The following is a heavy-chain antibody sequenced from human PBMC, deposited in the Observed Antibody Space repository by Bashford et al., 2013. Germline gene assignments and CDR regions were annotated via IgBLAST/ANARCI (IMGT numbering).Heavy chain of an antibody. V-gene: IGHV5-51*01. J-gene: IGHJ4*02. CDR1: DTVLYQLL. CDR2: IFPGDSHA. D-gene: IGHD5-12*01. CDR3: ARVRGGFSAYDGEGFDY. Sequence: GESLKDLLVRVLDTVLYQLLDRRGCARSARETAWRWMGVIFPGDSHARYSPSFQGQVTISADKSISTSYLQWSSLKSSDTAVYYCARVRGGFSAYDGEGFDYWGQGTPVTVSS.